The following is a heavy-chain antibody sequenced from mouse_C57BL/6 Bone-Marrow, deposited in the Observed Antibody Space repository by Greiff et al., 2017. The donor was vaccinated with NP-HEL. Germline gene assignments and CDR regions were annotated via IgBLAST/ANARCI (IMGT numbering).Heavy chain of an antibody. CDR2: INPGSGGT. CDR3: ARVGYYVDFDY. Sequence: QVHVKQSGAELVRPGTSVKVSCKASGYAFTNYLIEWVKQRPGQGLEWIGVINPGSGGTNYNEKFKGKATLTEDKSSSTAYMQLSSLTSEDSSVYFCARVGYYVDFDYWGQGTTLTVSS. V-gene: IGHV1-54*01. J-gene: IGHJ2*01. D-gene: IGHD2-3*01. CDR1: GYAFTNYL.